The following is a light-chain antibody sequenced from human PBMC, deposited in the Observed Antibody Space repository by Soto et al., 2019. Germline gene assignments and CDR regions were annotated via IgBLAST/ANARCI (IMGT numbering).Light chain of an antibody. Sequence: DVVMTQSPLSLPVTLGQPASVSCRSSQSLVHSDGDTYLNWFQQRPGQSPRRLIYKVSNRDSGVPDRFSGSGSGTDFTLKISRVEAEDVGVYYCMQGRHWPWTFGQGTKVEIK. CDR2: KVS. V-gene: IGKV2-30*02. J-gene: IGKJ1*01. CDR1: QSLVHSDGDTY. CDR3: MQGRHWPWT.